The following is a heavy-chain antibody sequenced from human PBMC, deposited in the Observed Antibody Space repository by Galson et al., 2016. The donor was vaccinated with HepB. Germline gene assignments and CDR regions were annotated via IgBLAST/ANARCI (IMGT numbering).Heavy chain of an antibody. J-gene: IGHJ4*02. V-gene: IGHV5-51*01. CDR2: IYGGDSDT. CDR3: VRHPREGGYNPYCFGY. CDR1: GDSFTIYW. D-gene: IGHD5-24*01. Sequence: QSGAEVKKSGESLKISCKVSGDSFTIYWIGWVRQMPGKGLEWMGTIYGGDSDTRYSPSFQGQVTISVDKSISTAYLQWSSLRASDTAMYYCVRHPREGGYNPYCFGYWGQGTLVTVSS.